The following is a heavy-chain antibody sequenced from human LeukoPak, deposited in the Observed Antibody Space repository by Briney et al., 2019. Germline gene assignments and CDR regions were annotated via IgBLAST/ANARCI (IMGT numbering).Heavy chain of an antibody. V-gene: IGHV3-21*01. CDR3: ARDFDWFTFDY. CDR1: GSTFSSYS. CDR2: ISSSSSYI. D-gene: IGHD3-9*01. J-gene: IGHJ4*02. Sequence: GGSLRLSCAASGSTFSSYSMNWVRQAPGKGLEWVSSISSSSSYIYYADSVKGRFTISRDNAKNSLYLQMNSLRAEDTAVYYCARDFDWFTFDYWGQGTLVTVSS.